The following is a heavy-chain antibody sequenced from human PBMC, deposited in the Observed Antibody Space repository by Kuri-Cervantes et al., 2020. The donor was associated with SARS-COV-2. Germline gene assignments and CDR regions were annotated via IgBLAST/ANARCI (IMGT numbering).Heavy chain of an antibody. CDR3: AREGVDIVGAPHDAFDI. CDR1: GFTFSSYW. CDR2: IKQDGSEK. D-gene: IGHD1-26*01. Sequence: GGSLRLSCAASGFTFSSYWMSWVRQAPGKGLEWVANIKQDGSEKYYVDSVKGRLTISRDNAKNSLYLQMNSLRAEDTAVYYCAREGVDIVGAPHDAFDIWGQGTMVTVSS. V-gene: IGHV3-7*01. J-gene: IGHJ3*02.